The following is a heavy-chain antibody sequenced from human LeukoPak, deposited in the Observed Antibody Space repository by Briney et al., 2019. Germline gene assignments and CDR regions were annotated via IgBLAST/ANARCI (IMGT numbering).Heavy chain of an antibody. CDR1: GDSISRNYW. Sequence: PSGTLSLTCAVSGDSISRNYWWTWVRQPPGKGLEWSGEIHHSGSTNYSPSLKSRVTISVDNSRNQFSLGLSSVSAADTAVYYCARGIPGYFGTSGYYYEYWGQGTLVTVSS. V-gene: IGHV4-4*02. CDR3: ARGIPGYFGTSGYYYEY. CDR2: IHHSGST. J-gene: IGHJ4*02. D-gene: IGHD3-22*01.